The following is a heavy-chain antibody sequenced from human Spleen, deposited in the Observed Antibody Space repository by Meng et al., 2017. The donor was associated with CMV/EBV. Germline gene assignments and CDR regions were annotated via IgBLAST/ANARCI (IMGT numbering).Heavy chain of an antibody. J-gene: IGHJ6*02. CDR1: RGSFSGYY. CDR2: INHSGST. CDR3: ARQGYYYYGMDV. V-gene: IGHV4-34*01. Sequence: SETLSLTCAVYRGSFSGYYWSWIRQPPGKGLEWIGEINHSGSTNYNPSLKSRVTISVDTSKNQFSLKLSSVTAADTAVYYCARQGYYYYGMDVWGQGTTVTVSS.